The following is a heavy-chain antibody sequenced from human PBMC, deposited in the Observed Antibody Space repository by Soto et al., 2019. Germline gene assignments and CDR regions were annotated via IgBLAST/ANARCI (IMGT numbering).Heavy chain of an antibody. CDR3: ASALYCSGGSCSFDP. D-gene: IGHD2-15*01. Sequence: SETLSLTCTVSGGSVSSGNYYWSWIRQPPGKGLEWIGFIYYTGSTSYNPSLKSRVTISMDTSKNQFSLKLTSVTAADTAMYYCASALYCSGGSCSFDPWGQGTLVTAPQ. V-gene: IGHV4-61*01. CDR1: GGSVSSGNYY. J-gene: IGHJ5*02. CDR2: IYYTGST.